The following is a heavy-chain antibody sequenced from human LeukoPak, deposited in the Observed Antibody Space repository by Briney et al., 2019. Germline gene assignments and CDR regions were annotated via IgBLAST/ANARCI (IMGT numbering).Heavy chain of an antibody. J-gene: IGHJ4*02. CDR1: GFTFNNYE. CDR3: ARDASDSGTYHPDY. V-gene: IGHV3-48*03. D-gene: IGHD3-10*01. Sequence: GGSLRLSCAASGFTFNNYEMNWVRQAPGKGLEWVSYISSSGNTIYYADSVKGRFTISRDNGKNSLYLQMDSLRAEDTAVYYCARDASDSGTYHPDYWGQGTLVTVSS. CDR2: ISSSGNTI.